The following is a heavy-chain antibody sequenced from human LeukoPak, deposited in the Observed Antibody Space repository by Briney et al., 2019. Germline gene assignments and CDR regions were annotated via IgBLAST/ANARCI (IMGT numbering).Heavy chain of an antibody. D-gene: IGHD6-13*01. J-gene: IGHJ4*02. CDR2: IYPGDSDT. Sequence: NLGESLKISCKGSGYSFTSYWIGWVRQMPGKGLEWMGIIYPGDSDTRYSPSFQGQVTISADKSISTAYLQWSSLRASDTAMYYCARQFTRTSGSWYLGYWGQGTLVTVSS. CDR3: ARQFTRTSGSWYLGY. CDR1: GYSFTSYW. V-gene: IGHV5-51*01.